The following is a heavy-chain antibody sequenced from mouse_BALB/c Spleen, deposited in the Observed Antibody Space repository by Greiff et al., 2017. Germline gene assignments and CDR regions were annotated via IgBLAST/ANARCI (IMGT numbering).Heavy chain of an antibody. CDR3: AMGGDYAMDY. CDR2: ISTYYGDA. J-gene: IGHJ4*01. CDR1: GYTFTDYA. Sequence: VQLQQSGAELVRPGVSVKISCKGSGYTFTDYAMHWVKQSHAKSLEWIGVISTYYGDASYNQKFKGKATLTVDKSSSTAYMELARLTSEDSAIYYCAMGGDYAMDYGGQGTSVTVSA. V-gene: IGHV1S137*01.